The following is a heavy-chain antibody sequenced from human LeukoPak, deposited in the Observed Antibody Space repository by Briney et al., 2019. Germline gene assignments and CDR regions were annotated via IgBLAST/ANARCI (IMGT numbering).Heavy chain of an antibody. Sequence: ASVKVSFKLSGNTLTDLSIHWVRQAPGKGLEWMGGFDPEDGETTYAQKVEGRVTMTEDTSTDTAYMELSSLRSEDTAVYYCATIGFTMVRGGKTYYYYGMDVWGQGTTVTVSS. J-gene: IGHJ6*02. D-gene: IGHD3-10*01. V-gene: IGHV1-24*01. CDR3: ATIGFTMVRGGKTYYYYGMDV. CDR2: FDPEDGET. CDR1: GNTLTDLS.